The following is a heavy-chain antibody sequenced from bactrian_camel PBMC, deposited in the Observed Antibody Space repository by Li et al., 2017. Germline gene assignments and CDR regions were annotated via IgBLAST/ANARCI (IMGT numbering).Heavy chain of an antibody. V-gene: IGHV3S53*01. Sequence: HVQLVESGGGSVQAGESRRLSCVTSGYTSTTSCVAWVRQAPGKQREGVVSNDRDGRATYADSVKGRFTISMDANTLYLQMNSLTPEDSAIYYCVAAPRYSTSCVEPLRTVWNYRGQGTQVTVS. J-gene: IGHJ4*01. CDR3: VAAPRYSTSCVEPLRTVWNY. CDR1: GYTSTTSC. CDR2: NDRDGRA. D-gene: IGHD7*01.